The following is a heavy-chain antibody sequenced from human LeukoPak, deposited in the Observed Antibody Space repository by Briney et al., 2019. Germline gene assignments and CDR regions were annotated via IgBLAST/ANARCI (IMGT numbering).Heavy chain of an antibody. D-gene: IGHD3-3*01. J-gene: IGHJ5*02. CDR2: INPNNGGT. CDR3: ARATMEWLEGNWFDP. Sequence: VASVKVSCKASGYTFTGYYMHWVRQAPGQGLEWMGRINPNNGGTNYAQKFQGRVTMTGDTSISTAYMELSSLRSEDTAVYYCARATMEWLEGNWFDPWGQGTLVTVSS. V-gene: IGHV1-2*06. CDR1: GYTFTGYY.